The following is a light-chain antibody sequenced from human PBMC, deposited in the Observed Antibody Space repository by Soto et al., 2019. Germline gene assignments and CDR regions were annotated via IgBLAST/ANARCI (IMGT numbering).Light chain of an antibody. V-gene: IGLV2-11*01. J-gene: IGLJ3*02. CDR3: ASHAGSSHAWV. CDR1: SSDVGGYQF. Sequence: QSVLTQPRSVSGSPGQSVTISCTGTSSDVGGYQFVSWYQQYPGKAPKVMIYEVTKRPSGVPDRFSGSKSGNTASLTVSGLQADDEADYYCASHAGSSHAWVFGGGTKLTV. CDR2: EVT.